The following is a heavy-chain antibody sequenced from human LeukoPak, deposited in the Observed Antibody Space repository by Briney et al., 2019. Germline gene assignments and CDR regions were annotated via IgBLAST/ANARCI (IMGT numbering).Heavy chain of an antibody. CDR3: ARGLRSSSWFFDY. CDR2: IYYTGST. CDR1: GHSISSYY. D-gene: IGHD6-13*01. Sequence: SETLSLTCTVSGHSISSYYWNWIRQPLGKGLEWIGYIYYTGSTNCNPSLKSRVTMSVDTSKNQFSLKLNSVTAADTAVYYCARGLRSSSWFFDYWGQGTLVTVSS. J-gene: IGHJ4*02. V-gene: IGHV4-59*01.